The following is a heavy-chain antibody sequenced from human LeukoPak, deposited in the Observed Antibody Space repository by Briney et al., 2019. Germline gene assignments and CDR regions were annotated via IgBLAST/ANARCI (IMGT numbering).Heavy chain of an antibody. CDR3: ARGEGAAFDI. CDR2: IIPIFGTA. V-gene: IGHV1-69*05. Sequence: SVRVSCKASGGTFSSYAISWVRQAPGQGLEWMGRIIPIFGTANYAQKFQGRVTITTDESTSTAYMELSSQRSEDTAVYYCARGEGAAFDIWGQGTMVTVSS. CDR1: GGTFSSYA. J-gene: IGHJ3*02.